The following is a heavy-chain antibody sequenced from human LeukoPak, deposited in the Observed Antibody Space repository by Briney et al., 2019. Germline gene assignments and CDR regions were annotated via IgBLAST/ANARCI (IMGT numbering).Heavy chain of an antibody. D-gene: IGHD2-21*02. CDR1: GYTFTSYG. V-gene: IGHV1-69*13. CDR2: IIPMFRKG. J-gene: IGHJ5*02. CDR3: ARVRLTAEALTWFEH. Sequence: ASVKVSCKASGYTFTSYGISWVRQAPGQGLEWMGMIIPMFRKGNHTEKFQDRVSITADESTSTVYMELSSLRFEDTAVYYCARVRLTAEALTWFEHWGRGTLVTVSP.